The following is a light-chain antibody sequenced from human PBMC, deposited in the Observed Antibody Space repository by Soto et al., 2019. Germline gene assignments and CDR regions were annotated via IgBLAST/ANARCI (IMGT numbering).Light chain of an antibody. CDR3: QQHNHYYR. CDR2: DAS. CDR1: QSMDRW. J-gene: IGKJ2*03. V-gene: IGKV1-5*01. Sequence: DIQLTQSPSTLSASVGDRVTITCRASQSMDRWLAWYQQKPGKAPELLIHDASRLESGVPSRFSGSGSGTEFTLTINSLHPYDSATYYCQQHNHYYRFAQGTNVDSK.